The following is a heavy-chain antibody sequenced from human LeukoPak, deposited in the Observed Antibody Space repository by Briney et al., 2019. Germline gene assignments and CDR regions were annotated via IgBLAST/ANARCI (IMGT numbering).Heavy chain of an antibody. D-gene: IGHD2-21*01. CDR2: IWYEGSNK. J-gene: IGHJ4*02. Sequence: GGSLRLSCAASGFTFSSYGMHGVRQAPDKALERVAVIWYEGSNKYYADSVKGRFTISRDNSKNTLYLQMNSLRAEDTAVYYCARDFEAYCGGGLDYWGQGTLVSVSS. CDR3: ARDFEAYCGGGLDY. CDR1: GFTFSSYG. V-gene: IGHV3-33*01.